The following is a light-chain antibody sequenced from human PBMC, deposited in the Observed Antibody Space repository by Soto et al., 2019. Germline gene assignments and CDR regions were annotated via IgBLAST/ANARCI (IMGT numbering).Light chain of an antibody. CDR1: QSVSSSY. CDR2: GAS. J-gene: IGKJ1*01. V-gene: IGKV3-20*01. CDR3: QQYGSSPAT. Sequence: EIVLTQSPGTLSLSPGERATLSCRASQSVSSSYLAWYQQKPGQAPRLLIYGASSRATGIPDRFSGRGSGTDFTLTISRLEAEDFAVYYCQQYGSSPATFGQGTKVEIK.